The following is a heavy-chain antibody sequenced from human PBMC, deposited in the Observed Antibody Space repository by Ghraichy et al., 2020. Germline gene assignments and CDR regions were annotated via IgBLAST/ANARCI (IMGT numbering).Heavy chain of an antibody. Sequence: ASVKVSCKASGYTFSDYYLHWVRQAPGQGLEWMGWINPNTGYTKYAQKFQGRVTMSRDTSITTSYMELSGLRSDETAVYYGARSGLIMVATTGHFLDLWGQGKMVTVSP. CDR1: GYTFSDYY. D-gene: IGHD5-24*01. V-gene: IGHV1-2*02. CDR3: ARSGLIMVATTGHFLDL. J-gene: IGHJ3*01. CDR2: INPNTGYT.